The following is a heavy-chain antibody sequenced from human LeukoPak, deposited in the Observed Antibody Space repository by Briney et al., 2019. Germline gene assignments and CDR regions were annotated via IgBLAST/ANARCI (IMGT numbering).Heavy chain of an antibody. J-gene: IGHJ5*02. Sequence: ASVKVSCKASGYTFTSYYMHWVRQAPGQGLEWMGIINPSGGSTSYAQKFQGRVTMTRDTSTSTVYMELSSLRSEDTAVCYCAGGRVDTALYHNWFDPWGQGTLVTVSS. CDR3: AGGRVDTALYHNWFDP. CDR1: GYTFTSYY. D-gene: IGHD5-18*01. V-gene: IGHV1-46*01. CDR2: INPSGGST.